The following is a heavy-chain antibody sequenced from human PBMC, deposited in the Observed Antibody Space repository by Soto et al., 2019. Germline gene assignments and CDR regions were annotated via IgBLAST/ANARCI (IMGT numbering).Heavy chain of an antibody. J-gene: IGHJ2*01. CDR1: GYTFTYYY. V-gene: IGHV1-46*01. Sequence: QVQLVQSGAEVKKPGASVRVSCKASGYTFTYYYMHWVRQAPGQGLEWMGIINPSGGSTNYAQKFQGRVTMTRDTSTSTVYMELSSLRSEDTAVYYCARVLGTTGTTNLYWYFDLWGRGTLVTVSS. D-gene: IGHD1-1*01. CDR2: INPSGGST. CDR3: ARVLGTTGTTNLYWYFDL.